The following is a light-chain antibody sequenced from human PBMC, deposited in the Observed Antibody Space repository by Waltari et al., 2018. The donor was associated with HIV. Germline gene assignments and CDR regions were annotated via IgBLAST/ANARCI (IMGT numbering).Light chain of an antibody. V-gene: IGLV2-23*02. CDR2: EVY. CDR3: CAYAGSNIP. J-gene: IGLJ2*01. Sequence: QYALTQSASVSGSFGQSITISCPGTRSDVGGYNLVSWYHHHPGKAPKLIIYEVYKRPSGVSNRFSGSKSGNSASRTISGLQAEDEADYYCCAYAGSNIPFGGGTKVTVL. CDR1: RSDVGGYNL.